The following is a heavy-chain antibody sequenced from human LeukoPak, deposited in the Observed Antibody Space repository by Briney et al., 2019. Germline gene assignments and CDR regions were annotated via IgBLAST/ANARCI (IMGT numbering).Heavy chain of an antibody. V-gene: IGHV1-2*02. CDR3: ARDGIVATISMGDWFDP. D-gene: IGHD5-12*01. Sequence: GASVKVSCKASGYTFTGYYMHWVRQAPGQGLEWMGWINPNSGGTNYAQKFQGRVTMTRDTSISTAYMELSRLRSDDTAVYYCARDGIVATISMGDWFDPWGQGTLVTVSS. J-gene: IGHJ5*02. CDR2: INPNSGGT. CDR1: GYTFTGYY.